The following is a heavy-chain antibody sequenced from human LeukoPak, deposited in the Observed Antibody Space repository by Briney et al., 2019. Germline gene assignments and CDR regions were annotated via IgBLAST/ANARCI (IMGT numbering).Heavy chain of an antibody. J-gene: IGHJ4*02. Sequence: ASVKVSCKASGYTFTGYYMHWVRQAPGQGLEWMGRINPNSGGTNYALKFQGKVTMTRDTSISTAYMELSRLRSDDTAVYYCARDTRNYFDYWGQGTLVTVSS. V-gene: IGHV1-2*06. CDR2: INPNSGGT. CDR1: GYTFTGYY. CDR3: ARDTRNYFDY.